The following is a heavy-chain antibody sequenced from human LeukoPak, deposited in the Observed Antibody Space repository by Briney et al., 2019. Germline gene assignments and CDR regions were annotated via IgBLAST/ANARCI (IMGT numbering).Heavy chain of an antibody. J-gene: IGHJ4*02. CDR1: GFSFSSYS. CDR3: VRDLGHSRHYFEY. Sequence: GGSLRLSCSASGFSFSSYSMNWVRQAPGKGLEWVSYISSTSSIIYYADSVKGRFTISRDNAKNSLYLQMDSLRAEDTAVYFCVRDLGHSRHYFEYWGQGALVTVSS. V-gene: IGHV3-48*04. CDR2: ISSTSSII. D-gene: IGHD7-27*01.